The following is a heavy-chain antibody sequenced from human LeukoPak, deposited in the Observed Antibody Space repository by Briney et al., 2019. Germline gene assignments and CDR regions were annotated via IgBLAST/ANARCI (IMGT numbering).Heavy chain of an antibody. J-gene: IGHJ4*02. D-gene: IGHD3-10*01. CDR3: ARRGGSGVRGDYYFDY. CDR2: IDYSGGV. V-gene: IGHV4-39*01. CDR1: GGSISSSNSF. Sequence: SETLSLTCTVSGGSISSSNSFWGWIRQPPGKGGDWIASIDYSGGVYYNPSLKSRVTISVDTSKNQFSLKVNSVTAADTAVYYCARRGGSGVRGDYYFDYWGQGTLVTVSS.